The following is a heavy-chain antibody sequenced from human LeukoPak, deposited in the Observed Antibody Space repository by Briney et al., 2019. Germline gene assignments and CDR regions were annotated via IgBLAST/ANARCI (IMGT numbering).Heavy chain of an antibody. J-gene: IGHJ4*02. CDR2: ISSSSSYI. Sequence: GGSLRLSCAASGFTFGSYSMNWVRQAPGKGLEWVSSISSSSSYIYYADSVKGRFTISRDNAKKSLYLQMNSLRVDDTAVYYCARMGSTAPDYWGQGTLVTVSS. D-gene: IGHD2-21*02. V-gene: IGHV3-21*01. CDR3: ARMGSTAPDY. CDR1: GFTFGSYS.